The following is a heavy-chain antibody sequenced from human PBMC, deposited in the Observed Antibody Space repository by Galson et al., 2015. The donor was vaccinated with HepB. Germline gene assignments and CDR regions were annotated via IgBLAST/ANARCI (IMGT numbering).Heavy chain of an antibody. CDR1: GYTFTGYY. V-gene: IGHV1-2*02. CDR3: ARMGIAARPRVGAFDI. CDR2: INPNSGGT. J-gene: IGHJ3*02. D-gene: IGHD6-6*01. Sequence: SVKVSCKASGYTFTGYYMHWVRQAPGQGLEWMGWINPNSGGTNYAQKFQGRVTMTRDTSISTAYMELSRLRSDDTVVYYCARMGIAARPRVGAFDIWGQGTMVTVSS.